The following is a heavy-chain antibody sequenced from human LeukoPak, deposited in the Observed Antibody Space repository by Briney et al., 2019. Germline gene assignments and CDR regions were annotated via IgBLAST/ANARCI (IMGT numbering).Heavy chain of an antibody. V-gene: IGHV3-48*03. CDR3: ARGGYELSPPGF. D-gene: IGHD6-13*01. Sequence: QPGGSLRLSCAASGFTFSSYEMNWVRQAPGKGLEWVSYISSSGSTIYYADSVKGRFTISRDNAKNSLYLQMNSLRAEDTAVYYCARGGYELSPPGFWGQGTTVTVSS. CDR2: ISSSGSTI. CDR1: GFTFSSYE. J-gene: IGHJ6*02.